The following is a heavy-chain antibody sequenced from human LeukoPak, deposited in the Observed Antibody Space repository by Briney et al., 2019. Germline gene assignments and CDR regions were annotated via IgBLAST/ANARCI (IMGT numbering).Heavy chain of an antibody. V-gene: IGHV3-23*01. J-gene: IGHJ3*02. D-gene: IGHD3-22*01. Sequence: GGSLRLSCAASGFTFSSYAMSWVRQAPGKGLEWVSAISGSGGSTYYADSVKGRFTISRDNSKNTLYLQLNSLRAEDTAVYYCARDRDYYEGHAFDIWGQGTMVTVSS. CDR3: ARDRDYYEGHAFDI. CDR1: GFTFSSYA. CDR2: ISGSGGST.